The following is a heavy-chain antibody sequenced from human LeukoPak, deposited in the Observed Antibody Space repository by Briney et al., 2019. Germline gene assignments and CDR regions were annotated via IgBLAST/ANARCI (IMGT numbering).Heavy chain of an antibody. V-gene: IGHV1-18*01. CDR3: ARCDWSGISWEYSSGWYGGDY. D-gene: IGHD6-19*01. Sequence: GASVKVSCKASGYTFTSYGISWVRQAPGQGLEWMGWISAYNGNTNYAQKLQGRVTMTTDTSTSTAYMELRSLRSDDTAVYYCARCDWSGISWEYSSGWYGGDYWGQGTRVTVSS. CDR2: ISAYNGNT. J-gene: IGHJ4*02. CDR1: GYTFTSYG.